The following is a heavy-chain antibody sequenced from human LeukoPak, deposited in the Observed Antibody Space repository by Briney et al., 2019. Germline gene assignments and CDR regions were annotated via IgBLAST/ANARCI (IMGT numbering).Heavy chain of an antibody. CDR3: ARNHASGVWFGELLFDY. D-gene: IGHD3-10*01. CDR1: GYSSTSYW. CDR2: IYPGYSDT. V-gene: IGHV5-51*01. J-gene: IGHJ4*02. Sequence: GESLKIFCKGSGYSSTSYWIGWVRQMPGKGLEWMGIIYPGYSDTSYSPSFQGQFTISAAKSISTAYLQWSSLKASDTAMYYCARNHASGVWFGELLFDYWGQGTLVTVSS.